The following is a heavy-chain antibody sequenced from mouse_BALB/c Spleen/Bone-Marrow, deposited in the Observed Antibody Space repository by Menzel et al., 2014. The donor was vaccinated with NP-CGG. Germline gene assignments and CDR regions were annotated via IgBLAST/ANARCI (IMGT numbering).Heavy chain of an antibody. CDR3: ARGGITTSPFAY. CDR1: GYTFTNYW. CDR2: IFPGDGDT. Sequence: VQLQQSGAELARPGASVKLSCKASGYTFTNYWMHWVKQSPGQGLEWIGTIFPGDGDTRYTQKFKGKATLTADKSSTTAYMQLSSLASEDSAVYYCARGGITTSPFAYWGQGTLVTVSA. V-gene: IGHV1-87*01. D-gene: IGHD2-4*01. J-gene: IGHJ3*01.